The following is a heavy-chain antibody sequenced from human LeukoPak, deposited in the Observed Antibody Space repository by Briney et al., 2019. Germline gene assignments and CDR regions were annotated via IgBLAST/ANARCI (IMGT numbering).Heavy chain of an antibody. Sequence: GGSLRLSCAASGFTFTRYAMSWVRQAPGKRLEWVSDISGRGDSTYFTDSVKGRFTISRDNSKNTLYLQMNSLRAEDTAVYYCARIPNYVDPQQGDYWGQGTLVTVSS. V-gene: IGHV3-23*01. CDR3: ARIPNYVDPQQGDY. CDR2: ISGRGDST. CDR1: GFTFTRYA. J-gene: IGHJ4*02. D-gene: IGHD4-17*01.